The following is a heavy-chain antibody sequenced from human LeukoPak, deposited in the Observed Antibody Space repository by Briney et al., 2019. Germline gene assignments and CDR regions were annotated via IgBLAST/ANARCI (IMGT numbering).Heavy chain of an antibody. CDR2: IIPIFGTA. Sequence: SVKVSCKASGGTFSSYAISWVRQAPGQGLEWMGRIIPIFGTANYAQKFQGRVTITTDESTSTAYMELSSLRSEDTAVYYCAISGLTQPVGLWDYWGQGTLVTVSS. CDR3: AISGLTQPVGLWDY. CDR1: GGTFSSYA. J-gene: IGHJ4*02. V-gene: IGHV1-69*05. D-gene: IGHD3/OR15-3a*01.